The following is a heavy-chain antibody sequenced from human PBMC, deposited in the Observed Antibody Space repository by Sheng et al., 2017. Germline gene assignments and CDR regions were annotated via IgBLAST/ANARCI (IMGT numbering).Heavy chain of an antibody. V-gene: IGHV4-59*01. D-gene: IGHD3-10*02. CDR3: ARDLGVVRGVRDAFYI. CDR2: IYYSENT. Sequence: QVQLQQSGPGLVKPSETLSLTCTVSGASMGSYYWSWIRQSPGKGLEWIGYIYYSENTNYNPSLQSRVTISVDSSKNQFSLKLRSVTAADTAIYYCARDLGVVRGVRDAFYIWGQGDNGHRLF. CDR1: GASMGSYY. J-gene: IGHJ3*02.